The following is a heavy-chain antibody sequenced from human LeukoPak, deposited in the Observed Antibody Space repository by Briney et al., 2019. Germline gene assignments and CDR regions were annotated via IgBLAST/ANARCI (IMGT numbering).Heavy chain of an antibody. D-gene: IGHD1-26*01. CDR2: VYYSGST. Sequence: PSETLSLTCTVSSGSINTYYWNWIRQPPGKGLEWIGYVYYSGSTNYNPSLKSRVTISVDTSKNQFSLKLSSVTAADTAVYYCASWPPRFEWELTSDSDAFGIWGQGTMVTVSS. CDR1: SGSINTYY. CDR3: ASWPPRFEWELTSDSDAFGI. J-gene: IGHJ3*02. V-gene: IGHV4-59*01.